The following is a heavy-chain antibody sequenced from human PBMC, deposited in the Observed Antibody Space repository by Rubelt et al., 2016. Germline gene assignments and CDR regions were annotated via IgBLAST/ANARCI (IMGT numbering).Heavy chain of an antibody. J-gene: IGHJ6*02. Sequence: QVQLEESGGGVVQPGRSLRLSCAASGFPFSNYAMHWVRQAPGKGLEWVAVIWHDGSNTYYGDSVTGRLTISRDNSKNTRYLQLTSLRVEDTAVYDCVRDATAGVWNGMEGWGEGTTVTVFS. CDR1: GFPFSNYA. D-gene: IGHD1-1*01. CDR3: VRDATAGVWNGMEG. V-gene: IGHV3-33*01. CDR2: IWHDGSNT.